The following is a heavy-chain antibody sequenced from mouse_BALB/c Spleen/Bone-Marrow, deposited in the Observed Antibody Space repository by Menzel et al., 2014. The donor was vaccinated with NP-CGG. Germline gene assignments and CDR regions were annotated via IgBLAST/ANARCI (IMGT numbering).Heavy chain of an antibody. CDR2: IDPANGNT. D-gene: IGHD1-1*01. Sequence: EVQGVESGEELVKPGASVKLSGTASGFNIKDTYMHWVKQRPEQGLEWIGRIDPANGNTKYDPKFQGKATITADTSSNTAYLQLSSLTSEDTAVYYCASYYYGSSSFAYWGQGTLVTVSA. V-gene: IGHV14-3*02. CDR1: GFNIKDTY. J-gene: IGHJ3*01. CDR3: ASYYYGSSSFAY.